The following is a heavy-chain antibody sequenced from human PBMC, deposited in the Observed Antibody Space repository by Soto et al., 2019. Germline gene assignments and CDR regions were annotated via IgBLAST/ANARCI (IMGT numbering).Heavy chain of an antibody. CDR1: GGSISSYY. V-gene: IGHV4-59*01. CDR3: ARDLGIAAAGAGFDY. CDR2: IYYSGST. J-gene: IGHJ4*02. Sequence: QVQLQESGPGLVKPSETLSLTCTVSGGSISSYYWSWIRQPPGKGLEWIGYIYYSGSTNYNPSLKSRVTISVDTSKNQFSLKLSSVTAADTAVYYCARDLGIAAAGAGFDYWGQGTLVTVSS. D-gene: IGHD6-13*01.